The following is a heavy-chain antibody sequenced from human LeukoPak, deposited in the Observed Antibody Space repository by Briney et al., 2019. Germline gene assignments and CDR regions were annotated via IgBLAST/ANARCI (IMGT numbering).Heavy chain of an antibody. Sequence: GGSLRLSCAASGFTFSSYAMSWVRQAPGKGLEWVSAISGSGGSTYYADSVKGRFTISRDNSKNTLFLQMNSLRAEDTAVYYCARDDALGDNALDIWGQGTMVTVSS. CDR1: GFTFSSYA. CDR3: ARDDALGDNALDI. D-gene: IGHD3-16*01. V-gene: IGHV3-23*01. CDR2: ISGSGGST. J-gene: IGHJ3*02.